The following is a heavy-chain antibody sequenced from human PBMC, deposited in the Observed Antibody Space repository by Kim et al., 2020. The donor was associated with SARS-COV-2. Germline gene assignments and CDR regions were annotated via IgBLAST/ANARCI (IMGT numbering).Heavy chain of an antibody. CDR1: GYTFTGYY. CDR2: INPNSGGT. Sequence: ASVKVSCKASGYTFTGYYMHWVRQAPGQGLEWMGRINPNSGGTNYAQKFQGRVTMTRDTSISTAYMELSRLRSDDTAVYYCARGAVAGKGAIDYWGQETLVTVSS. J-gene: IGHJ4*02. V-gene: IGHV1-2*06. D-gene: IGHD6-19*01. CDR3: ARGAVAGKGAIDY.